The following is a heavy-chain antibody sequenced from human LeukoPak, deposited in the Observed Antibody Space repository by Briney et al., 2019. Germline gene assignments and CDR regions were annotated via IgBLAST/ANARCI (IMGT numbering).Heavy chain of an antibody. CDR2: INQDGTEK. J-gene: IGHJ4*02. Sequence: GGSLRLSCAASGFTFSSYGMSWVRQAPGKGLEWVANINQDGTEKYYVDSVKGRFTISRDNAKNSLYLQMNSLRVEDTAVYYCAKVAKYYYGSETYYFFEHWGQGTPVTASS. V-gene: IGHV3-7*01. D-gene: IGHD3-10*01. CDR3: AKVAKYYYGSETYYFFEH. CDR1: GFTFSSYG.